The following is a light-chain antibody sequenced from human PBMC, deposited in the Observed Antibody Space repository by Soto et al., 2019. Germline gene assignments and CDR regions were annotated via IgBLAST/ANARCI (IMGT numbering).Light chain of an antibody. V-gene: IGKV4-1*01. J-gene: IGKJ1*01. Sequence: DIVMTQSPDSLAVSLGERATINCKSSQSVLYSSNNKNYLAWYQQKPGQPPKLLIYWASTRESGVPDRFSGSGSGTDFTLTVISVQAEDEAVYYCQQYYSTPPWTFAQVTKVEIK. CDR1: QSVLYSSNNKNY. CDR3: QQYYSTPPWT. CDR2: WAS.